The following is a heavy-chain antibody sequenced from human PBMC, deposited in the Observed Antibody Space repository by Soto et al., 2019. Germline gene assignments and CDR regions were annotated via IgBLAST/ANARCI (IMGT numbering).Heavy chain of an antibody. CDR3: AREAAALGNDY. D-gene: IGHD2-2*01. CDR1: GYSFISYD. CDR2: MNPNSGNT. Sequence: GASVKVSCKASGYSFISYDINWVRQATGQGLEWMGWMNPNSGNTGYAQKFQGRVTMTRNTSISTAYMELSSLRSEDTAVYYCAREAAALGNDYWGQGTPVTVSS. V-gene: IGHV1-8*01. J-gene: IGHJ4*02.